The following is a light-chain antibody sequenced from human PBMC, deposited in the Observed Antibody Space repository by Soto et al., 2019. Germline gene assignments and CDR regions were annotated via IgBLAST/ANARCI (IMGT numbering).Light chain of an antibody. V-gene: IGKV1-17*01. CDR3: LQHNAYSWT. CDR1: QDIRNN. J-gene: IGKJ1*01. Sequence: DIQMTQSPSSLSASVGDRVTITCRASQDIRNNLGWYQQEPGKAPKRLQGGVPSRFSGSGSGTEFTLTISSLQPEDFATYYCLQHNAYSWTFGQGTKVDIK.